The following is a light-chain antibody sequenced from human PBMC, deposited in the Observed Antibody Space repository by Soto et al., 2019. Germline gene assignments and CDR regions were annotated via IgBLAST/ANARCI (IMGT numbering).Light chain of an antibody. J-gene: IGLJ3*02. Sequence: QSVLTQPPSASGTHGQRVTISCSGSGSNIGSNYVYWYQQLPGTAPKLLIYSNNQRPSGVPDRFSGSKSGTSASLAISGLRSEDEADYYCAAWDDSLSGRVFGGGTKLTVL. CDR3: AAWDDSLSGRV. CDR1: GSNIGSNY. V-gene: IGLV1-47*01. CDR2: SNN.